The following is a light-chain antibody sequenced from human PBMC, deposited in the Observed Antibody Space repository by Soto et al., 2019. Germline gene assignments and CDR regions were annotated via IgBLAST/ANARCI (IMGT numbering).Light chain of an antibody. CDR3: LLYWDGARF. Sequence: QTVVTQEPSLTVSPGGTVTLTCASNTGAVTSGFYPNWFQQKPGQAPTALIYSTTYKHPWTPARFSGSLLGGKAALTLSGVQREEEADYYCLLYWDGARFFGGGTKLTVL. CDR2: STT. J-gene: IGLJ2*01. CDR1: TGAVTSGFY. V-gene: IGLV7-43*01.